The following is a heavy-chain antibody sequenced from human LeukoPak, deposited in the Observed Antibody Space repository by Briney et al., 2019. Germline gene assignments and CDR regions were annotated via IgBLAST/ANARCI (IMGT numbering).Heavy chain of an antibody. CDR1: GGSISSSSYY. CDR3: ARLAEQQLPGG. D-gene: IGHD6-13*01. V-gene: IGHV4-39*01. J-gene: IGHJ4*02. CDR2: IYYSGST. Sequence: SETLSLTCTVSGGSISSSSYYWGWLRQPPGKGLEWIGSIYYSGSTYYNPSLKSRVTISVDTSKNQFSLKLSSVTAADTAVYYCARLAEQQLPGGWGQGTLVTVSS.